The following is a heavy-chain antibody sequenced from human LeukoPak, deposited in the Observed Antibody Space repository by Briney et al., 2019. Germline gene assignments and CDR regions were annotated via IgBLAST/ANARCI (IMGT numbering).Heavy chain of an antibody. CDR1: GFTVSSNY. V-gene: IGHV3-66*01. Sequence: PGGSLRLSCAASGFTVSSNYMTWVRQAPGKGLEWVSVIYSGGSTYYADSVKGRFTISRDNSKNTLYLQMNSLRAEDTAVYYCARYGSSFSFDSWGQGTLVTISS. CDR2: IYSGGST. D-gene: IGHD6-13*01. CDR3: ARYGSSFSFDS. J-gene: IGHJ4*02.